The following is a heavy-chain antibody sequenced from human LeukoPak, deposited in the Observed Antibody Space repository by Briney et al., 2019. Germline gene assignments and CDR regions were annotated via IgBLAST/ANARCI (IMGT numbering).Heavy chain of an antibody. J-gene: IGHJ4*02. D-gene: IGHD2-2*01. CDR1: GDTLTGYY. CDR2: INPDTGGT. Sequence: VASVKVSCKASGDTLTGYYMHWVRQAPGQGLEWMGWINPDTGGTNYAQKFQGRVTMTRDTSISTAYMELSSLRSDDTAVYYCGRKSASRKTSEFDYWGQGTLVTVSS. CDR3: GRKSASRKTSEFDY. V-gene: IGHV1-2*02.